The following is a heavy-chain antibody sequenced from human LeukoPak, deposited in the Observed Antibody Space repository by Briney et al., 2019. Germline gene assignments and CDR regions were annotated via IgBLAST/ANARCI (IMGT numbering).Heavy chain of an antibody. CDR2: IKSKTDGGTT. V-gene: IGHV3-15*01. CDR1: GFTFSSYA. Sequence: GGSLRLSCAASGFTFSSYAMSWVRQAPGKGLEWVGRIKSKTDGGTTDYAAPAKGRFTISRDDSKNTLYLQMNSLKTEDTAVYYCTTDALLRDAFDIWGQGTMVTVSS. D-gene: IGHD3-10*01. J-gene: IGHJ3*02. CDR3: TTDALLRDAFDI.